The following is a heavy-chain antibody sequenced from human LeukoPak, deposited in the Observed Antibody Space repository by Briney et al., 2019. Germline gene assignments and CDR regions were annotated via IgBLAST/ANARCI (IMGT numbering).Heavy chain of an antibody. D-gene: IGHD2-15*01. CDR3: ARDVVAYGYFDY. CDR1: GFTFSSYS. J-gene: IGHJ4*01. V-gene: IGHV3-21*01. CDR2: ISSSSSYI. Sequence: GGSLRLACAASGFTFSSYSMNWVRQAPGKGLEWVSSISSSSSYIYYADSVKGRFTISRDNAKNSLYLQMNSLRAEDTAVYYCARDVVAYGYFDYWGHGTLVTVSS.